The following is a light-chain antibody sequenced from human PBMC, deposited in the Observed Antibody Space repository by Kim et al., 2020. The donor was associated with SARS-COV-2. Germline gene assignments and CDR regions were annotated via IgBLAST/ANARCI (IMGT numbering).Light chain of an antibody. CDR3: HQAHTLPWT. V-gene: IGKV1-12*01. CDR1: QDVSPW. CDR2: SVA. J-gene: IGKJ2*02. Sequence: DIQMTQSPSFVSASVGDRVTITCRASQDVSPWLAWYQQKPGKAPNLLVFSVATLKSGVSSRFSGSGSGTQFSLTISSLRPEDAVTYFCHQAHTLPWTFGQGTKLEI.